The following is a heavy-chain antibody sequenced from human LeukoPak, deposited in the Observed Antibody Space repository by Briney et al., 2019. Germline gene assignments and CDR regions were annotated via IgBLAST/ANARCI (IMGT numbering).Heavy chain of an antibody. CDR1: GFTFSTYA. D-gene: IGHD3-22*01. J-gene: IGHJ4*02. CDR3: AKDRAEYYYDSSGYYSN. Sequence: GGSLRLSCAASGFTFSTYAMHWVRQAPGKWLEWVAFIRYDGSNKYYADSVKGRFTISRDNSKNTLYLQMNSLRAEDTAVYYCAKDRAEYYYDSSGYYSNWRQGTLVTVSS. V-gene: IGHV3-30*02. CDR2: IRYDGSNK.